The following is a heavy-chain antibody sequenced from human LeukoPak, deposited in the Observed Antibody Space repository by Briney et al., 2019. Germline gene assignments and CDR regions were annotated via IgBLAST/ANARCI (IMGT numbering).Heavy chain of an antibody. D-gene: IGHD3-3*01. V-gene: IGHV1-69*01. J-gene: IGHJ4*02. CDR1: GGTFSSYA. CDR3: AREYDFWSGPLVY. Sequence: ASMKVSCKASGGTFSSYAISWVRQAPGQGLEWMGGIIPIFGTANYAQKFQGRVTITADESTSTAYMELSSLRSEDTAVYYCAREYDFWSGPLVYWGQGTLVTVSS. CDR2: IIPIFGTA.